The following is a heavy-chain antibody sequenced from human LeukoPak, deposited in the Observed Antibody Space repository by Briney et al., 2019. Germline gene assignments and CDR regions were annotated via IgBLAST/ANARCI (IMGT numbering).Heavy chain of an antibody. D-gene: IGHD1-7*01. Sequence: SETLSHTRTVSGGTISSYYWSWIRQPPGKGLEYIGNIYYSGSTNYNPSLKSRVTISVDTSKNEFSLKLSSVTAADTAVYYCARHWAGTDDWGQGTPVTVSS. CDR2: IYYSGST. V-gene: IGHV4-59*08. CDR1: GGTISSYY. J-gene: IGHJ4*02. CDR3: ARHWAGTDD.